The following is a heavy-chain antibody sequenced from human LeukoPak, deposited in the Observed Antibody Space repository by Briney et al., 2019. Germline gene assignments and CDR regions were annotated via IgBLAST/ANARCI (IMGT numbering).Heavy chain of an antibody. CDR1: GYTFTSYG. J-gene: IGHJ3*02. CDR2: ISAYNGNT. D-gene: IGHD2-2*02. CDR3: ARDEVVPAAILGFKLERGAFDI. V-gene: IGHV1-18*01. Sequence: GASVKVSCKASGYTFTSYGISWVRQAPGQGLEWMGWISAYNGNTNYAQKLQGRVTMTTDTSTSTAYMELRSLRSDDTAVYYCARDEVVPAAILGFKLERGAFDIWGQGTMVTVSS.